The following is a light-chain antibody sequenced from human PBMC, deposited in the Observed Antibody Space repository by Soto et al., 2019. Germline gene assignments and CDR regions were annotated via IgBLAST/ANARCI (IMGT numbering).Light chain of an antibody. J-gene: IGLJ1*01. Sequence: QSALTQPASVSGSPGQSITISCTGTSSDIGHYDYVSWYQQHPGKAPKLMIYHVTYRPSGVSNRYSGSKSGNPASLTISGLQADDEADYYCCSPTTSHTYVFGSGTKVTVL. CDR3: CSPTTSHTYV. CDR2: HVT. V-gene: IGLV2-14*03. CDR1: SSDIGHYDY.